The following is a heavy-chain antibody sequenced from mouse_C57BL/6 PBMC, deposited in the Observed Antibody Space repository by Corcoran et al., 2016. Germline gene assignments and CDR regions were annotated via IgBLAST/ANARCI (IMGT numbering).Heavy chain of an antibody. CDR1: GYTFTDYY. J-gene: IGHJ3*01. CDR2: IYPGSGNT. D-gene: IGHD1-1*01. CDR3: ARGDYERSWFAY. V-gene: IGHV1-76*01. Sequence: QVQLKQSGAELVRPGASVKLSCKASGYTFTDYYINWVKQRPGQGLEWIARIYPGSGNTYYNEKFKGKATLTAEKSSSTAYMQLSSLTSEDSAVYFCARGDYERSWFAYWGQGTLVTVSA.